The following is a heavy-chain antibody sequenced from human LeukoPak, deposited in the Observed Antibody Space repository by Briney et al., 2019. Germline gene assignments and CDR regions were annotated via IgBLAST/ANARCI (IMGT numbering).Heavy chain of an antibody. J-gene: IGHJ6*02. V-gene: IGHV1-18*01. D-gene: IGHD2-15*01. CDR1: GYTFTSYG. CDR3: ARARGYCSGGSCYHYYYYGMDV. CDR2: ISAYNGNT. Sequence: ASVKVSCKASGYTFTSYGISWVRQAPGQGLEWMGWISAYNGNTNYAQKLQGRVTMTTDTSTSTAYMELRSLRSDDTAVYYCARARGYCSGGSCYHYYYYGMDVWGQGTTVTVSS.